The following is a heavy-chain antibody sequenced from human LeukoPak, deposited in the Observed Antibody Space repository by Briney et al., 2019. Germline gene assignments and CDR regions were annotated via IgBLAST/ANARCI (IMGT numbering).Heavy chain of an antibody. Sequence: SETLSLTCAVSGGSLSSGGYSWSWLRQPPGKGLEWIGYIYHSGSTYYNPSLKSRVTISVDRSKNQFSLKLSSVTAADTAVYYCARTPVDTAMDNYFDYWGQGTLVTVSS. CDR2: IYHSGST. V-gene: IGHV4-30-2*01. CDR3: ARTPVDTAMDNYFDY. J-gene: IGHJ4*02. D-gene: IGHD5-18*01. CDR1: GGSLSSGGYS.